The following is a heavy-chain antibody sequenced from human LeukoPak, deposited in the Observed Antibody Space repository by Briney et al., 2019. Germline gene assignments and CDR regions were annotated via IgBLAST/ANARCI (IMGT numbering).Heavy chain of an antibody. Sequence: PGGSLRLSCAASGFTFSNYNMNWGRQAPGKGLEWVSYITLSSSTIYYSDSVKGRFTISRDNAKNSLSLQMNSLRAEDTAVYYCARETPQSSSWTAFDYWGQGTLVTVSS. V-gene: IGHV3-48*01. J-gene: IGHJ4*02. CDR2: ITLSSSTI. D-gene: IGHD6-13*01. CDR3: ARETPQSSSWTAFDY. CDR1: GFTFSNYN.